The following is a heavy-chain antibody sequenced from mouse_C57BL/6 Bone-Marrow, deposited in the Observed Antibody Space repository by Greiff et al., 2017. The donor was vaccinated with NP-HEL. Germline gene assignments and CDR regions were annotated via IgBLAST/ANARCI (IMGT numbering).Heavy chain of an antibody. CDR2: IDPETGGT. D-gene: IGHD2-4*01. CDR3: TRGGYDYDGGYYFDY. J-gene: IGHJ2*01. CDR1: GYTFTDYE. V-gene: IGHV1-15*01. Sequence: QVQLQQSGAELVRPGASVTLSCKASGYTFTDYEMHWVKQTPVHGLEWIGAIDPETGGTAYNQKFKGKAILTADKSSSTAYMELRSLTSEDSAVYYCTRGGYDYDGGYYFDYWGQGTTLTVSS.